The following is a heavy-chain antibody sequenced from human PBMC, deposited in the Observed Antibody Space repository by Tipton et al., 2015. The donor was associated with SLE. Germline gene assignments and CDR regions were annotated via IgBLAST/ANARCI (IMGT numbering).Heavy chain of an antibody. CDR3: ARDLGGSSWYYYYYGMDV. J-gene: IGHJ6*02. CDR2: IIPIFGTA. V-gene: IGHV1-69*01. D-gene: IGHD6-13*01. Sequence: QLVQSGAEVKKPGSSVKVSCKASGGTFSSYAISWVRQAPGQGLEWMGGIIPIFGTANYAQKFQGRVTITADESTSTAYMELSSLRSEDTAVYYCARDLGGSSWYYYYYGMDVWGQGTTVTVSS. CDR1: GGTFSSYA.